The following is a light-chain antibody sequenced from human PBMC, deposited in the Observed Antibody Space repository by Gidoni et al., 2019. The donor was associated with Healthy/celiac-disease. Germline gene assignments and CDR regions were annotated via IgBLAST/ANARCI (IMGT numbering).Light chain of an antibody. CDR3: QQYNSYTWT. CDR1: QSISSW. V-gene: IGKV1-5*03. J-gene: IGKJ1*01. CDR2: KAS. Sequence: DIQMTQSPSTLSVSVGDRVTLTCRASQSISSWLAWYQQKPGKAPKLLIYKASSLESGVPSRFSGSGSGTEFTLTISSLQPDDCATYYCQQYNSYTWTFGQGTKVEIK.